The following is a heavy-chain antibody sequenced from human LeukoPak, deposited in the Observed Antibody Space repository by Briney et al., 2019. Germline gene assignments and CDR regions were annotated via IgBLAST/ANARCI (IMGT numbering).Heavy chain of an antibody. Sequence: SETLSLTCTVSGGSISSSNHYWGCIRQPPGKGLEWIGTIYYSGTPYYNSSLKTRITVSVDTSMNKFYLRLTSATAADTAVYYCARLPVAGNFDYWGQGTLVTVSS. J-gene: IGHJ4*02. CDR1: GGSISSSNHY. CDR3: ARLPVAGNFDY. D-gene: IGHD6-19*01. CDR2: IYYSGTP. V-gene: IGHV4-39*01.